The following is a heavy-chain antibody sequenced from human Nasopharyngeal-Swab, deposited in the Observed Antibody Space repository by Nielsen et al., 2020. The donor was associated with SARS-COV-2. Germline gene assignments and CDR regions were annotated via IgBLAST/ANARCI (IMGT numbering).Heavy chain of an antibody. D-gene: IGHD2/OR15-2a*01. CDR3: TRDTFGPTDS. Sequence: GGSLRLSCAASGFTFNNYNFNWVRQAPGKGLEWVSSISSSSSDIYYADSVKGRFTISRDTAKNTLYLQMSSLRVEDTAVYYCTRDTFGPTDSWGQGTLVTVSS. CDR1: GFTFNNYN. CDR2: ISSSSSDI. J-gene: IGHJ4*02. V-gene: IGHV3-21*01.